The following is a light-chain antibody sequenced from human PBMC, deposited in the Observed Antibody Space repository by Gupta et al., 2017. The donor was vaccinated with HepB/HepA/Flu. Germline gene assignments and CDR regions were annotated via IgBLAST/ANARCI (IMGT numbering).Light chain of an antibody. Sequence: EIVMTQSPATLSVSPGERVTLSCRATQTFDNNLAWYQQKPGRSPRLLIYGASTRATSVPATISSSGSSREFTLIIRIRQSAEFAVYYCCQQGKWRPTFGEGTTVEF. J-gene: IGKJ1*01. CDR2: GAS. CDR3: CQQGKWRPT. CDR1: QTFDNN. V-gene: IGKV3-15*01.